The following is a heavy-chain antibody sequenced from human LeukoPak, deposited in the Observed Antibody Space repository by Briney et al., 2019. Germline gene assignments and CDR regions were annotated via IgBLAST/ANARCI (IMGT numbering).Heavy chain of an antibody. CDR3: AGGEYSYGIDAFDI. Sequence: SETLSLTCAVSGGSISSGGYSWSWIRQPPGKGLEWIGYIYHSGSTYYNPSLKSRVTISVDRSKNQFSLKLSSVTAADTAVYYCAGGEYSYGIDAFDIWGQGTMVTVSS. V-gene: IGHV4-30-2*01. J-gene: IGHJ3*02. CDR1: GGSISSGGYS. CDR2: IYHSGST. D-gene: IGHD5-18*01.